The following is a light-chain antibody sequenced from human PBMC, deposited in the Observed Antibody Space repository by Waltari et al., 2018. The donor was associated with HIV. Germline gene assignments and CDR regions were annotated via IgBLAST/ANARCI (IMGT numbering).Light chain of an antibody. V-gene: IGKV1-17*01. J-gene: IGKJ4*01. CDR2: AIS. Sequence: RMTPSPSSLTAPLGYTAPITCRASQGIRVDLGWYQQKPGKAPQRLIYAISSLQSGVPSRFSGSGSGSQFTLTITGLQPEDSATYYCLPHDSYPRTFGGGTKVEIK. CDR3: LPHDSYPRT. CDR1: QGIRVD.